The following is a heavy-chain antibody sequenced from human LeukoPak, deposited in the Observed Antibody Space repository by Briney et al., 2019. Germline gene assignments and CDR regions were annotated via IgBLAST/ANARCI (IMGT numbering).Heavy chain of an antibody. CDR3: ARVVRVTAPFDY. D-gene: IGHD2-2*01. J-gene: IGHJ4*02. CDR2: ISYDGSNK. V-gene: IGHV3-30*03. Sequence: PGGSLRLSCAASGFTFSSYGMHWVRQAPGKGLEWVAVISYDGSNKYYADSVKGRFTISRDNSKNTLYLQMNSLRAEDTAVYYCARVVRVTAPFDYWGQGTLVTVSS. CDR1: GFTFSSYG.